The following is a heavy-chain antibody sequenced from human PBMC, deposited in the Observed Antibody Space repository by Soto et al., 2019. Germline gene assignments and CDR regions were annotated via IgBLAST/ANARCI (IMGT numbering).Heavy chain of an antibody. J-gene: IGHJ5*01. CDR1: GDSISNLDYF. D-gene: IGHD7-27*01. Sequence: SETLSLTCSVSGDSISNLDYFWAWIRQPPGQALEYIGYIYKSATTYYNPSFESRVAISVYTSKSQFARSVTSVPDADTAVYFCARGRYCLTGRCFPNWFDSWGQGALVTVSS. CDR3: ARGRYCLTGRCFPNWFDS. V-gene: IGHV4-30-4*01. CDR2: IYKSATT.